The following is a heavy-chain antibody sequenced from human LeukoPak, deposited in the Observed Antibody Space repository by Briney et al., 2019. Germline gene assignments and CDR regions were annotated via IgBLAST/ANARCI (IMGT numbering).Heavy chain of an antibody. D-gene: IGHD2-15*01. CDR3: AISWGYYFDY. CDR1: GFTFSRYS. CDR2: ISSGSSTI. Sequence: GGSLRLSCAASGFTFSRYSMDWVRQAPGKGLEWVSYISSGSSTIYYADSVKGRFTISRDNAKNSLYLQMNSLKDEDTAVYYCAISWGYYFDYWGQGTLVTVSS. J-gene: IGHJ4*02. V-gene: IGHV3-48*02.